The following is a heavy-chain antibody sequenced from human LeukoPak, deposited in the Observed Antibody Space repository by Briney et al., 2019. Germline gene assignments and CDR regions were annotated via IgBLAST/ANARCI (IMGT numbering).Heavy chain of an antibody. D-gene: IGHD6-6*01. Sequence: PGGTLRLSCAASGFTFSSYGMHWVRQAPSKGLEWVAVISYDGSNKYYADSVKGRFTISRDNSKNTLYLQMNSLRAEDTAVYYCARGYSSSTGVAIDVWGKGTTVTVSS. CDR3: ARGYSSSTGVAIDV. V-gene: IGHV3-30*03. J-gene: IGHJ6*03. CDR2: ISYDGSNK. CDR1: GFTFSSYG.